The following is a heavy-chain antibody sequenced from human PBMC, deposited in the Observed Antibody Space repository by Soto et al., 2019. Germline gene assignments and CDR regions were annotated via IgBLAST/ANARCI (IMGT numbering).Heavy chain of an antibody. CDR2: ISGSGGST. D-gene: IGHD2-2*01. Sequence: GGSLRLSCAASGFTFSSYAMSWVRQAPGKGLEWVSAISGSGGSTYYADSVKGRFTISRDNSKNTLYLQMNSLRAEDTAVYYCAKSKYQLLFSPASYYGMDVWGQGTTVTVSS. CDR1: GFTFSSYA. CDR3: AKSKYQLLFSPASYYGMDV. J-gene: IGHJ6*02. V-gene: IGHV3-23*01.